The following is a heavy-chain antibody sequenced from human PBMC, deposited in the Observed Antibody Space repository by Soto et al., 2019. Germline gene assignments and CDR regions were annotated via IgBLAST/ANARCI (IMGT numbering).Heavy chain of an antibody. CDR1: GGSISSYY. CDR2: IYYSGST. D-gene: IGHD3-10*01. CDR3: ARLWFGELLWWFDP. Sequence: PSETLSLTCTVSGGSISSYYWSWIRQPPGKGLEWIGYIYYSGSTNYDPSLKSRVTISVDTSKNQFSLKLSSVTAADTAVYYCARLWFGELLWWFDPWGQGTLVTVS. J-gene: IGHJ5*02. V-gene: IGHV4-59*08.